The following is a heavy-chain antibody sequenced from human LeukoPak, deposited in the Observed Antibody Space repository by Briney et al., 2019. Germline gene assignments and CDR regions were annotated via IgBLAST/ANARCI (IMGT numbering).Heavy chain of an antibody. CDR1: GFTFSTYN. J-gene: IGHJ4*02. Sequence: GGSLRLSCAASGFTFSTYNIIWVRQAPGRGLDWVSSISSSSSYIYYADSVKGRFTISRDNAKNSLYLQMNSLTAEDTAVYYCAKGYYDYVWGSYYFDYWGQGTLVTVSS. CDR3: AKGYYDYVWGSYYFDY. D-gene: IGHD3-16*01. CDR2: ISSSSSYI. V-gene: IGHV3-21*01.